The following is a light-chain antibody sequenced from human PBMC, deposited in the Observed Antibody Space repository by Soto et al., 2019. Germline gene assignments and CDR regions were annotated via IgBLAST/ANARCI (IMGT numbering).Light chain of an antibody. CDR1: QSVSTN. V-gene: IGKV3-15*01. CDR3: QEYSKWPLFT. CDR2: AAS. J-gene: IGKJ3*01. Sequence: DIVVTQSPGILSVSPGDRATLSCRASQSVSTNLAWYQQKPGQAPTLLIYAASTRATGIPARFTGSGSGTDFTLTISILQSEDFAVYYCQEYSKWPLFTFGPGTRVDIK.